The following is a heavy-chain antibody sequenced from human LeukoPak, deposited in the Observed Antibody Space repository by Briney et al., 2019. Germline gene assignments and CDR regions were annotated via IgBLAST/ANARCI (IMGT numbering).Heavy chain of an antibody. CDR1: GFTFSNFA. V-gene: IGHV3-23*01. D-gene: IGHD3-3*01. J-gene: IGHJ4*02. Sequence: GGSLRLSCTASGFTFSNFAMNWVRQTPGKGLEWVSVISGSGSTYYADSVRGRFTVSRDNSKHTMSLQMNTLRAEDTAVYYCARGITAFGVPGTTYYFDYWGQGTLVTVSS. CDR3: ARGITAFGVPGTTYYFDY. CDR2: ISGSGST.